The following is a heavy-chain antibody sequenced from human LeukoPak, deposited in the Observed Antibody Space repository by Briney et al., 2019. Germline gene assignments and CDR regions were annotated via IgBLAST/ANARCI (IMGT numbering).Heavy chain of an antibody. V-gene: IGHV1-18*04. Sequence: GASVKVSCKASGYTFTSYYMHWVRQAPGQGLEWMGWISAYNGNTNYAQKLQGRVTMTTDTSTSTAYMELRSLRSDDTAVYYCARVRYYDILTGYPSFDYWGQGTLVTVSS. CDR3: ARVRYYDILTGYPSFDY. CDR2: ISAYNGNT. J-gene: IGHJ4*02. CDR1: GYTFTSYY. D-gene: IGHD3-9*01.